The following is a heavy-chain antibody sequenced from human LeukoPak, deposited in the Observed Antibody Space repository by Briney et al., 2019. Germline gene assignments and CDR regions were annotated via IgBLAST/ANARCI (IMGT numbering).Heavy chain of an antibody. Sequence: ASVKVSCKASGYTFTSYDINWVRQATGQGLEWMGWMNPNSGNTNYAQKLQGRVTMTTDTSTSTAYMELRSLRSDDTAVYYCARDILGLWQHLQQLDYWGQGTLVTVSS. CDR3: ARDILGLWQHLQQLDY. V-gene: IGHV1-18*01. J-gene: IGHJ4*02. CDR1: GYTFTSYD. D-gene: IGHD6-13*01. CDR2: MNPNSGNT.